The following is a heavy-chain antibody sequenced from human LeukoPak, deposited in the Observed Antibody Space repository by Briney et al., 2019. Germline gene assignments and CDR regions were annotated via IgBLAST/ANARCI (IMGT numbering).Heavy chain of an antibody. Sequence: GGSLRLSCVASGFTFSRYWMHWVRQAPGKGLVWVSRINSDGSTTIYADSVKGRFTISRDNAKNSLYLRMNSLRAEDTAVYYCARDRGRYSYGFYYYGMDAWGQGTTVTVSS. CDR2: INSDGSTT. D-gene: IGHD5-18*01. J-gene: IGHJ6*02. CDR1: GFTFSRYW. V-gene: IGHV3-74*01. CDR3: ARDRGRYSYGFYYYGMDA.